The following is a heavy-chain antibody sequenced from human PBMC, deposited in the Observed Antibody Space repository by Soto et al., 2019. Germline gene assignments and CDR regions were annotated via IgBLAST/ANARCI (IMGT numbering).Heavy chain of an antibody. V-gene: IGHV1-18*04. CDR1: GYTFTSYG. Sequence: QVQLVQSGAEVKKPGASVKVSCKASGYTFTSYGISWVRQAPGQGLEWMGWISAYNGNTNYAQKLQGRVTMTTDTATSTAYRELRSLRSDDTAVYYCARSKRNGGRWFSWFDPWGQGTLVTVSS. D-gene: IGHD2-15*01. CDR3: ARSKRNGGRWFSWFDP. CDR2: ISAYNGNT. J-gene: IGHJ5*02.